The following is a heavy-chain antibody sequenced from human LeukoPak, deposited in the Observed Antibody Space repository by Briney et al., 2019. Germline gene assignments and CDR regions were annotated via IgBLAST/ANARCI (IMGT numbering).Heavy chain of an antibody. V-gene: IGHV1-18*01. CDR3: ARGRGGNQEYYMDV. D-gene: IGHD4-23*01. J-gene: IGHJ6*03. CDR1: GYTFTSYS. Sequence: ASVKVSCKASGYTFTSYSISWVRQAPGQGLEWMGWISAYNGNTNYAQKLQGRVTMTTDTSTSTAYMELRSLRSDDTAVYYCARGRGGNQEYYMDVWGKGTTVTISS. CDR2: ISAYNGNT.